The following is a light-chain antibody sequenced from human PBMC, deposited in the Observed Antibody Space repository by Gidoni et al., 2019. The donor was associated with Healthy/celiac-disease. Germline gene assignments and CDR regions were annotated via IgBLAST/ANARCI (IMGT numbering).Light chain of an antibody. J-gene: IGLJ1*01. CDR3: CSYAGSTTFHV. Sequence: QSALTQPASASGSPGQSITISCTGTSSDVGSYNLVSWYQQHPGKAPKLMIYEVTKRPSGVSTRFSGSKSGNTASLTISGLQAEDEADYYCCSYAGSTTFHVFGTGTKVTVL. V-gene: IGLV2-23*02. CDR1: SSDVGSYNL. CDR2: EVT.